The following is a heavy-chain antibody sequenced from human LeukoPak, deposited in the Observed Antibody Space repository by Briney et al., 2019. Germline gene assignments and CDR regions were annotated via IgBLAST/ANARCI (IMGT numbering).Heavy chain of an antibody. J-gene: IGHJ6*02. V-gene: IGHV3-7*03. CDR1: GYTFSSYW. CDR2: IKQDGSEK. CDR3: ARNNWNYRGGMDV. Sequence: GGSLRLSCVVSGYTFSSYWMSWVRQAPGKGLEWVANIKQDGSEKHYVDSVKGRFTISRDNAKNALYLQMNRLRVEDTAVYYCARNNWNYRGGMDVWGQGTTVTVSS. D-gene: IGHD1-7*01.